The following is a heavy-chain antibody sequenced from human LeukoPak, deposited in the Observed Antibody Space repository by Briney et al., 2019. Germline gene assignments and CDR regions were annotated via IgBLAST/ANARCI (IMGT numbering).Heavy chain of an antibody. Sequence: GGSLRLSCAASGFTFSNYGIHWVRQAPGKGLEWVTVISYDENKRYYADSVKGRFTISRDNSKNTIYPQMNSLRPEDTAVYYCANTLYAFWSGSFWGQGTLVTVSS. CDR3: ANTLYAFWSGSF. V-gene: IGHV3-30-3*01. J-gene: IGHJ4*02. CDR1: GFTFSNYG. D-gene: IGHD3/OR15-3a*01. CDR2: ISYDENKR.